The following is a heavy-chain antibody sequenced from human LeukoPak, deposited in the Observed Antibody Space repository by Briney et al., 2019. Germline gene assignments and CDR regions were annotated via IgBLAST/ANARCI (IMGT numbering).Heavy chain of an antibody. CDR2: ISGSGGST. CDR3: AKDRWGIAAAGTDDYFDY. J-gene: IGHJ4*02. V-gene: IGHV3-23*01. Sequence: PGRSLRLSCTASGFTFSSYAMSWVRQAPGKGLEWVSAISGSGGSTYYADSVKGRFTISRDNSKNTLYLQMNSLRAEDTAVYYCAKDRWGIAAAGTDDYFDYWGQGTLVTVSS. D-gene: IGHD6-13*01. CDR1: GFTFSSYA.